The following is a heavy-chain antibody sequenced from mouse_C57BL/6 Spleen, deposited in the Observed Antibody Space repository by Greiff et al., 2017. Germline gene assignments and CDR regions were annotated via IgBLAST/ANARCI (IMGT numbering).Heavy chain of an antibody. CDR1: GYTFTDYY. D-gene: IGHD2-4*01. V-gene: IGHV1-26*01. Sequence: VQLQQSGPELVKPGASVKISCKASGYTFTDYYMNWVKQSHGKSLEWIGDINPNNGGTSYNQKFKGKATLTVDKSSSTAYMELRSLTSEDSAVYYCARWGYDYDVRAYWGQGTLVTVSA. CDR2: INPNNGGT. CDR3: ARWGYDYDVRAY. J-gene: IGHJ3*01.